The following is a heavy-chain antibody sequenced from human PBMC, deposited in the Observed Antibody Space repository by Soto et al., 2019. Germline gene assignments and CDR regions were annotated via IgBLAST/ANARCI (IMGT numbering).Heavy chain of an antibody. D-gene: IGHD5-12*01. J-gene: IGHJ5*01. CDR3: XXXXXXXXXXXXXXXP. CDR1: GFSLSTSGVG. V-gene: IGHV2-5*02. CDR2: LYWDDNK. Sequence: QITLKESGPTLVKPTQTLTLTCTFSGFSLSTSGVGVGWIRQPPGEAPEWLALLYWDDNKRYNPSLKNRLTITKDTSXXQVVLXVAXXXXXXXXXXXXXXXXXXXXXXXXXXXPXGQGTLVTVSS.